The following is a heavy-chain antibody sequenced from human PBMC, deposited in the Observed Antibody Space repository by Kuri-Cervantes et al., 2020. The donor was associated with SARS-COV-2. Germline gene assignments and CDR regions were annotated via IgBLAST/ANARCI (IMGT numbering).Heavy chain of an antibody. Sequence: GESLKISCAASGFTLTSHWMGWVRQPPGKGLEWVANINPDGSGRFSVDSVKGRFTISRDTAKSPLYLQMNSLRVEDTAIYYCVRGGAAEYWGQGTLVTVSS. CDR2: INPDGSGR. CDR1: GFTLTSHW. V-gene: IGHV3-7*01. CDR3: VRGGAAEY. J-gene: IGHJ4*02. D-gene: IGHD6-25*01.